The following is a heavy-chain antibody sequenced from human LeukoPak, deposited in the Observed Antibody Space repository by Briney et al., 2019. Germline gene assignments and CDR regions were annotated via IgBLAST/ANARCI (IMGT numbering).Heavy chain of an antibody. CDR1: GFTFDDYA. J-gene: IGHJ4*02. CDR2: ISWNSGSI. D-gene: IGHD6-19*01. CDR3: ATAALAPQWLVYDY. V-gene: IGHV3-9*01. Sequence: GRSLRLSCAASGFTFDDYAMHWVRQAPGKGLEWVSGISWNSGSIGYADSVKGRFTISRDNAKNSLYLQMNSLRAEDTALYYCATAALAPQWLVYDYWGQGTLVTVSS.